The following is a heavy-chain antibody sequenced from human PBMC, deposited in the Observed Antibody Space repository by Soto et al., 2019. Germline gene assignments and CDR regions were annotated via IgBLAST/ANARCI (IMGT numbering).Heavy chain of an antibody. CDR1: GYTFTSYD. V-gene: IGHV1-8*01. Sequence: QVQLVQSGAEVKKPGASVKVSCKASGYTFTSYDINWVRQATGQGLEWMGWMNPNSGNTGYAQKFQGRVTMTRNTSISTAYMELSSLRSEDTAVYYCARDYRDNGNSERYCSGGSCYSDAFDIWGQGTMVTVSS. CDR3: ARDYRDNGNSERYCSGGSCYSDAFDI. D-gene: IGHD2-15*01. J-gene: IGHJ3*02. CDR2: MNPNSGNT.